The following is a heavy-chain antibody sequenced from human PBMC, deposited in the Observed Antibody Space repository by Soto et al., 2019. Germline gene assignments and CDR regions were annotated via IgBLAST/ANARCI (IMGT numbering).Heavy chain of an antibody. Sequence: GGSLRLSCAASGFTFSSHWMHWVRQAPGKGLVWVSRISSDGSSTAHADSVKGRLTISRDNAKNTLYLQMNSLRAEDTAVYYGARGTSAWRNGLDFWGQGTMVTVSS. CDR2: ISSDGSST. CDR1: GFTFSSHW. CDR3: ARGTSAWRNGLDF. D-gene: IGHD6-19*01. J-gene: IGHJ4*03. V-gene: IGHV3-74*01.